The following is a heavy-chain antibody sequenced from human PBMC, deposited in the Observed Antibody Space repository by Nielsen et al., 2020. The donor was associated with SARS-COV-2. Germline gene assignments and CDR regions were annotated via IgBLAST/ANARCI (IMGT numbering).Heavy chain of an antibody. CDR3: ARDGVVGSTNSFDV. CDR2: INFDGTGT. V-gene: IGHV3-74*01. Sequence: GSLRLSCTASGFTFTAYWMHWVRQAPGKGLTWVSHINFDGTGTSYADSVKGRFTISRDNAKNTVYLQMNSLRAEDTAVYYCARDGVVGSTNSFDVWGQGTVVTVSS. D-gene: IGHD1-26*01. CDR1: GFTFTAYW. J-gene: IGHJ3*01.